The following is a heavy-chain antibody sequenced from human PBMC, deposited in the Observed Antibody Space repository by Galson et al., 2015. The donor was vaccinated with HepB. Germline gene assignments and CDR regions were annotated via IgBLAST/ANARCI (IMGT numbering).Heavy chain of an antibody. CDR2: ISYDGSNK. J-gene: IGHJ4*02. CDR3: AKDSTVTTS. V-gene: IGHV3-30*18. Sequence: SLRLSCAASGFTFSSYGMHWVRQAPGKGLEWVAVISYDGSNKYYADSVKGRFTISRDNSKNTLYLQMNSLRAEDTAVYYCAKDSTVTTSWGQGTLVTVSS. CDR1: GFTFSSYG. D-gene: IGHD4-17*01.